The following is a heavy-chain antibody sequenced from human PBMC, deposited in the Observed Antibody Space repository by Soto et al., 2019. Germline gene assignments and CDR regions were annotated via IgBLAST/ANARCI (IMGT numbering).Heavy chain of an antibody. Sequence: QITLKESGPTLVKPTQTLTLTCTFSGFSLSTSGVGVGWIRQPPGKALEWLALIYWDDDKRYSASLKSRLTIXXDTSKTQVVLTMTNMDPVDTATYYCAHFLGDVFDIWGQGTMATVSS. CDR3: AHFLGDVFDI. V-gene: IGHV2-5*02. CDR2: IYWDDDK. J-gene: IGHJ3*02. CDR1: GFSLSTSGVG.